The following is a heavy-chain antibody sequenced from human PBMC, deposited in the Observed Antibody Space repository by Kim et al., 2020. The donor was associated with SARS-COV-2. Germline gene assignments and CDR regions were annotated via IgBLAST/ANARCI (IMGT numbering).Heavy chain of an antibody. D-gene: IGHD3-22*01. CDR1: GGSISSSSYY. Sequence: SETLSLTCTVSGGSISSSSYYWGWIRQPPGKGLEWIGSIYYSGSTYYNPSLKSRVTISVDTSKNQFSLKLSSVTAADTAVYYCASRNKDHSSENGMDVWGQGTTVTVSS. V-gene: IGHV4-39*01. J-gene: IGHJ6*02. CDR2: IYYSGST. CDR3: ASRNKDHSSENGMDV.